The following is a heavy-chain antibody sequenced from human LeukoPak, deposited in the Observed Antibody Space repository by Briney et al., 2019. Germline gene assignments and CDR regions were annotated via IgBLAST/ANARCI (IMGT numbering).Heavy chain of an antibody. CDR3: AKYGPQDSGSSHFDY. J-gene: IGHJ4*02. V-gene: IGHV3-53*01. CDR1: GFTVSSNY. Sequence: GGSLRLSCAASGFTVSSNYMSWVRQAPGKGLEWVSVIYSGGSTYYADSVKGRFTTSRDNSKNTLFLQMNSLRAEDTAIYYCAKYGPQDSGSSHFDYWGQGALVTVSS. CDR2: IYSGGST. D-gene: IGHD1-26*01.